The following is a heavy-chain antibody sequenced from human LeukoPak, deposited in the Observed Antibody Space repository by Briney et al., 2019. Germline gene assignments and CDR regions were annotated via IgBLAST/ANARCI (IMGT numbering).Heavy chain of an antibody. CDR2: MNPNSGNT. CDR1: GYTFTSYD. J-gene: IGHJ4*02. D-gene: IGHD3-22*01. Sequence: ASVTVSCKASGYTFTSYDINWVRQATGQGREGMGWMNPNSGNTGCAQKFEGRVTMTRNTSISTAYMELSSLRSEDTAVYYCARQKEPYSYDSSGSLNYWGQGTLVTVSS. V-gene: IGHV1-8*01. CDR3: ARQKEPYSYDSSGSLNY.